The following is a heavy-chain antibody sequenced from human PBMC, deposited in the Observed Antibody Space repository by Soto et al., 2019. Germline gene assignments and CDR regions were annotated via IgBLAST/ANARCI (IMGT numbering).Heavy chain of an antibody. CDR3: ARIPHRTTTYYEHSYGMDV. CDR1: GYSFPSQW. Sequence: PGESLKISCKGSGYSFPSQWIGWVRQTPGKGLEWMGSIYPADSDTRYSASFQGQVTISADKSIGTAYLEWSNLKASDTAMYYCARIPHRTTTYYEHSYGMDVWGQGTRVTVSS. J-gene: IGHJ6*02. CDR2: IYPADSDT. V-gene: IGHV5-51*01. D-gene: IGHD3-3*01.